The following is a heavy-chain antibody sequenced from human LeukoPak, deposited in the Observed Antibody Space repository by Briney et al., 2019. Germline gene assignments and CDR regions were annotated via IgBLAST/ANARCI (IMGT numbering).Heavy chain of an antibody. CDR2: IYYSGST. CDR3: ARMGYYDSSGYWGYMDV. D-gene: IGHD3-22*01. Sequence: SETLSLTCTVSGGSISSSSYYWGWIRRPPGKGLEWIGSIYYSGSTYYNPSLKSRVTTSVDTSKNQFSLKLSSVTAADTAVYYCARMGYYDSSGYWGYMDVWGKGTTVTVSS. V-gene: IGHV4-39*07. J-gene: IGHJ6*03. CDR1: GGSISSSSYY.